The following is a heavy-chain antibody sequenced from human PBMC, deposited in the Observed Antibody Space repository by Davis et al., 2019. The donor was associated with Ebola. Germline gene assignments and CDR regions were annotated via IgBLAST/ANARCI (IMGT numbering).Heavy chain of an antibody. CDR2: IYYSGST. Sequence: MPSETLSLTCAVYGGSFSGYYWSWIRQPPGKGLEWIGSIYYSGSTYYNPSLKSRVTISVDTSKNQFSLKLSSVTAADTAVYYCARLLLPQLQAFDYWGQGTLVTVSS. V-gene: IGHV4-34*01. CDR3: ARLLLPQLQAFDY. D-gene: IGHD5-18*01. CDR1: GGSFSGYY. J-gene: IGHJ4*02.